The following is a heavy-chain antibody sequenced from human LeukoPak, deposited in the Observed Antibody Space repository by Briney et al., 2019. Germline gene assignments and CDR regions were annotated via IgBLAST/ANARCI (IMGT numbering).Heavy chain of an antibody. CDR2: INSDGSAT. J-gene: IGHJ6*02. Sequence: GGSLRLSCAASGFPFSSYWMHWVRQVPGKGLLWVSRINSDGSATIYADSVRGRFTISRDNAKNTLYLQMSGLRVEDAAVYHCASDSPYYGMDVWGQGTTVTVSS. CDR1: GFPFSSYW. V-gene: IGHV3-74*01. CDR3: ASDSPYYGMDV.